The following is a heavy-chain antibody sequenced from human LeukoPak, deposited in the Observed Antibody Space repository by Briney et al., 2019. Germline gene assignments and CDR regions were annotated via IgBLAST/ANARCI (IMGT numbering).Heavy chain of an antibody. D-gene: IGHD1-26*01. CDR3: ASSGSGSYYWYFDL. Sequence: SVEVSCKASGGTFSSYAISWVRQAPGQGLEWMGGIIPIFGTANYAQKFQGRVTITADESTSTAYMELSSLRSEDTAVYYCASSGSGSYYWYFDLWGRGTLVTVSA. J-gene: IGHJ2*01. V-gene: IGHV1-69*13. CDR2: IIPIFGTA. CDR1: GGTFSSYA.